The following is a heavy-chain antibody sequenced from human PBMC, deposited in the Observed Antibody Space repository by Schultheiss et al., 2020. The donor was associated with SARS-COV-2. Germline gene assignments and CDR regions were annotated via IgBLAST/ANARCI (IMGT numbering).Heavy chain of an antibody. CDR1: GGTFSSYA. CDR2: IIPIFGTA. V-gene: IGHV1-69*13. J-gene: IGHJ4*02. D-gene: IGHD6-13*01. CDR3: ARGLPYSSSWYYGY. Sequence: SVKVSCKASGGTFSSYAISWVRQAPGQGLEWMGGIIPIFGTANYAQKFQGRVTITADESTSTAYMELSRLRSDDTAVYYCARGLPYSSSWYYGYWGQGTRVTVAS.